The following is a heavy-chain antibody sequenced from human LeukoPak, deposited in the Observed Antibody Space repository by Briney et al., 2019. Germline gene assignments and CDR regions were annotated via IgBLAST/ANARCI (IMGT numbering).Heavy chain of an antibody. D-gene: IGHD6-13*01. J-gene: IGHJ6*02. V-gene: IGHV4-59*01. CDR3: ARDSHSSSWYYYYGMDV. Sequence: SETLSLTCTVSGGSISSYYWSWIRQPPGKELEWIGYIYYSGSTNYNPSLKSRVTISVDTSKNQFSLKLSSVTAADTAVYYCARDSHSSSWYYYYGMDVWGQGTTVTVSS. CDR1: GGSISSYY. CDR2: IYYSGST.